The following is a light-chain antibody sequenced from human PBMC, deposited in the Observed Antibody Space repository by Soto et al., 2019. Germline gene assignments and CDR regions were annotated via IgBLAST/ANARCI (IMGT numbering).Light chain of an antibody. V-gene: IGLV2-14*01. CDR2: DVN. CDR3: SSFSSSSTFA. J-gene: IGLJ2*01. CDR1: SSDVGGYNH. Sequence: QSALTQPASVSGSPGQSITISCTGTSSDVGGYNHVSWYQQHPGEAPKLLTYDVNNRPSGVSNRFSGSKSGNTASLTISGLQADDEADYYCSSFSSSSTFAFGGGTKLTVL.